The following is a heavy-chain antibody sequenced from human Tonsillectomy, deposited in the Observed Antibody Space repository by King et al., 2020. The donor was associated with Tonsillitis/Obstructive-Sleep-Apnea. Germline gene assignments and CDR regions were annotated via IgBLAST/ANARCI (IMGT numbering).Heavy chain of an antibody. J-gene: IGHJ5*02. CDR3: ARHLYFYDTSGYSQFDP. CDR2: IYYTGTT. CDR1: GGSINSSSYY. V-gene: IGHV4-39*01. Sequence: QLQESGPGLVKPSETLSLTCTVSGGSINSSSYYWGWVRQPPGKGLEWIGSIYYTGTTSYNPSLKSQVTIYVDTSEKQFSLKLSSVTAADTAVYYCARHLYFYDTSGYSQFDPWGQGTLVTVSS. D-gene: IGHD3-22*01.